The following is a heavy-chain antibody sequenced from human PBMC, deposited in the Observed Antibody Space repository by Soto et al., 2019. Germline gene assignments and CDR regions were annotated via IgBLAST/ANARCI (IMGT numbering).Heavy chain of an antibody. CDR2: HYSGGST. V-gene: IGHV3-53*01. D-gene: IGHD6-25*01. CDR3: GSPRHPRGTVAATSPLDP. Sequence: PGGSLRLSCAISGFSVSSNYLSWVRQAPGKGLEWVSVHYSGGSTYYADSVQGRFTISRDKSNNTLYLQMRRVRAEDTAVYFCGSPRHPRGTVAATSPLDPWGQGTQVTVSS. CDR1: GFSVSSNY. J-gene: IGHJ5*02.